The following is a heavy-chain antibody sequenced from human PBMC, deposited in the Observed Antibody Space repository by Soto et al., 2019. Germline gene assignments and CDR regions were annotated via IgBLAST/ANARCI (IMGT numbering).Heavy chain of an antibody. Sequence: PSETLSLTCAVSSGSISSSNWWSWVRQPPGKGLEWIGEIYHSGSTNYNPSLKSRVTISVDKSKNQFSLKLSSVTAADTAVYYCARGAGNYDILTGEGSYLDYWGQGTLVTVSS. V-gene: IGHV4-4*02. CDR2: IYHSGST. CDR3: ARGAGNYDILTGEGSYLDY. CDR1: SGSISSSNW. J-gene: IGHJ4*02. D-gene: IGHD3-9*01.